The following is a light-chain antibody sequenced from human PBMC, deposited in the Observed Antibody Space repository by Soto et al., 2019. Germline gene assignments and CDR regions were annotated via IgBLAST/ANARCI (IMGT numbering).Light chain of an antibody. CDR3: EQLHSYPMT. J-gene: IGKJ5*01. CDR1: QNISRW. CDR2: EAS. Sequence: DIQMTQSPSTLSASIGDRVTITCPASQNISRWLAWYQQKPGKAPKLLIYEASTLQSGVPSRFSGSGSGTDCTLTISSLQPEDVSTYYCEQLHSYPMTFGQGTRLEIK. V-gene: IGKV1-5*01.